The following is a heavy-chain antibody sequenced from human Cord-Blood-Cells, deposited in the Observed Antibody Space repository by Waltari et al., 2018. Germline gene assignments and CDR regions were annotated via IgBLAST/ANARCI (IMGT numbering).Heavy chain of an antibody. J-gene: IGHJ4*02. Sequence: QITLKESGPTLVKPTQTLTLTCTFSGFSLSTSGVGVGWIRQPPGKALEWLALIYWDDDKRYSPSLKSRLTTTKDTSKNQVVLTMTNMDPVDTATYYCAHFTKNWVYFDYWGQGTLVTVSS. CDR2: IYWDDDK. CDR3: AHFTKNWVYFDY. D-gene: IGHD7-27*01. V-gene: IGHV2-5*02. CDR1: GFSLSTSGVG.